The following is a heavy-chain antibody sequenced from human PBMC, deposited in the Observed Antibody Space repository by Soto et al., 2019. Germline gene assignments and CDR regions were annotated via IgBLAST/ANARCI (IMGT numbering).Heavy chain of an antibody. Sequence: PXETLSLTCTVSGVSISSYYWSWIRQPAGKGLEWIGRIYTSGSTNYNPSLKSRVTMSVDTSKNQFSLKLSSVTAADTDVYYCARSWVFRGSYGFDYWGQGTLVTVYS. CDR3: ARSWVFRGSYGFDY. CDR2: IYTSGST. CDR1: GVSISSYY. D-gene: IGHD5-18*01. V-gene: IGHV4-4*07. J-gene: IGHJ4*02.